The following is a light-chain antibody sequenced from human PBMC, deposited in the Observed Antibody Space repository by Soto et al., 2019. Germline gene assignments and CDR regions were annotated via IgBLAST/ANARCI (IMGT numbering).Light chain of an antibody. Sequence: QSVLAQPPSASGTPGQRVTISCSGGSSNIGGNPVNWYQQLPGTAPRLLIYNNNNERPSGVPDRFSGSKSGTSASLAISGLQSEDEADYYSATWDDSLEDVVFGGGTKVTVL. CDR2: NNN. J-gene: IGLJ3*02. V-gene: IGLV1-44*01. CDR3: ATWDDSLEDVV. CDR1: SSNIGGNP.